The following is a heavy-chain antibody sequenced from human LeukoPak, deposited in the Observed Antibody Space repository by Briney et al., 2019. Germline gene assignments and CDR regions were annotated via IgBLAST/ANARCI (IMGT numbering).Heavy chain of an antibody. CDR1: GFTFSKYA. D-gene: IGHD3-10*01. V-gene: IGHV3-23*01. Sequence: GGSLRLSCAASGFTFSKYAMRWVRQAPGKGLEWVSAISTGGGSTYYAASVKGRFTISRDNSKNTLYLQMNSLRAEDTAVYYCAKDARAYGSGPLDYWGQGTLVTVSS. CDR3: AKDARAYGSGPLDY. J-gene: IGHJ4*02. CDR2: ISTGGGST.